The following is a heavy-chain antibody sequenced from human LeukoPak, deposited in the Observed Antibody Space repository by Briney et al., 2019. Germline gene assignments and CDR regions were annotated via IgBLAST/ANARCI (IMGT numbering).Heavy chain of an antibody. V-gene: IGHV4-59*01. D-gene: IGHD2-2*01. CDR2: FYYSGST. CDR3: AGYCSSTSCSTFDY. Sequence: KTSETLSLTCTVSGGSIGSYYWSWLRQPPGKGLEWIGNFYYSGSTNYNPSLKSRVTISVDTSKNQFSLKLSSVTAADTAVYYCAGYCSSTSCSTFDYWGQGTLVTVSS. CDR1: GGSIGSYY. J-gene: IGHJ4*02.